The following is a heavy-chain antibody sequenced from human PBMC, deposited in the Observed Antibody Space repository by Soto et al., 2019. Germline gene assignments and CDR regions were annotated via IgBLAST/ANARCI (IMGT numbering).Heavy chain of an antibody. Sequence: QVKMVQSGGEVKQPGASVKVSCKPSGYIFDSYSISWVRQAPGQGLEWMGDISGYNAKTKSAQKSQGRVTMTIYKSTTTGYLEVTGLTSDDTAVYYCARERIGGLWLDSWGQGTLVTVSS. V-gene: IGHV1-18*04. D-gene: IGHD3-10*01. CDR2: ISGYNAKT. J-gene: IGHJ4*02. CDR1: GYIFDSYS. CDR3: ARERIGGLWLDS.